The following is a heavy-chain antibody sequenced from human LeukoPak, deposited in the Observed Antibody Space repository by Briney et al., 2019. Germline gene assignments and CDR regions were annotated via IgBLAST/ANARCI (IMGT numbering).Heavy chain of an antibody. D-gene: IGHD4-11*01. CDR2: IYYSGST. CDR1: GGSITSSSYY. Sequence: SETLSLTCIVSGGSITSSSYYWGWIRQPPGKGLEWIGSIYYSGSTDYNSSLKSRVTISVDTSKNQFSLKLSSVTAADTAVYYCARYARDYSNFGRNYYYYMDVWGKGTTVTVSS. V-gene: IGHV4-39*01. J-gene: IGHJ6*03. CDR3: ARYARDYSNFGRNYYYYMDV.